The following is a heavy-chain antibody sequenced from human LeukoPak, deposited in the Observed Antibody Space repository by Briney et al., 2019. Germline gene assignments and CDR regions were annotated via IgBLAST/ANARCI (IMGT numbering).Heavy chain of an antibody. CDR1: GYSFTSYW. CDR2: IYPGDSDT. V-gene: IGHV5-51*01. Sequence: GESLTISCTGSGYSFTSYWIGWVRQMPGKGLEWMGIIYPGDSDTRYSPSFQGQVTISADKSISTSYLQWSSLKASDTAMYYCARHRRGYDYTDYYYMDVWGKGTTVTVSS. CDR3: ARHRRGYDYTDYYYMDV. J-gene: IGHJ6*03. D-gene: IGHD4-11*01.